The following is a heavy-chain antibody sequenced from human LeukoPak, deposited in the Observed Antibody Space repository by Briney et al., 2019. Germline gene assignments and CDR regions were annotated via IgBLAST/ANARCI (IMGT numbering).Heavy chain of an antibody. CDR1: GFIFSSYS. V-gene: IGHV3-21*01. CDR3: ARDRSGYTFDD. CDR2: ISATGNYI. Sequence: GGSLGLSRAASGFIFSSYSMNWVRQAPGKGLEWVSSISATGNYIYYADSVKGRFTISRDNAKNSLYLQMNSLRAEDTAVYYCARDRSGYTFDDWGQGTLVTVSS. J-gene: IGHJ4*02. D-gene: IGHD5-18*01.